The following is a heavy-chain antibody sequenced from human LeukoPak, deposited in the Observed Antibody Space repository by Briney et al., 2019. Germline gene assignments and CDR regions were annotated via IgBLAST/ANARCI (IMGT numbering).Heavy chain of an antibody. CDR1: GYTFTSYG. V-gene: IGHV1-18*01. CDR3: ARDYLRAASRTPNWFDP. D-gene: IGHD2-15*01. Sequence: ASVKVSCKASGYTFTSYGISWVRQAPGQGLEWMGWISAYNGNTNYAQKLQGRVTMTTDTSTSTAYMELRSLRSDDTAVYYCARDYLRAASRTPNWFDPWGQGTLVTVSS. J-gene: IGHJ5*02. CDR2: ISAYNGNT.